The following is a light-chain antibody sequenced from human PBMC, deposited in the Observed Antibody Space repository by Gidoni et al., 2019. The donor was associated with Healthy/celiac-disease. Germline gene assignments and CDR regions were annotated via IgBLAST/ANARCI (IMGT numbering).Light chain of an antibody. CDR3: NSRDSSGNHPWV. Sequence: SSALTQDPAVSVALGQTVRITCPGDSLRSYYASWYQQKPGQAPVLVIYGKNNRPSGIPDRFSGSSSGNTASLTITGAQAEDEADYYCNSRDSSGNHPWVFGGGTKLTVL. V-gene: IGLV3-19*01. CDR1: SLRSYY. CDR2: GKN. J-gene: IGLJ3*02.